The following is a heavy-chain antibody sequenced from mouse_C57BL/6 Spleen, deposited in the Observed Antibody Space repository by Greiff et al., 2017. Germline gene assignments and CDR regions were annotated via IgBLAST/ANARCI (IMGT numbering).Heavy chain of an antibody. Sequence: EVQLVESGGGLVKPGGSLKLSCAASGFTFSDYGMHWVRQAPEKGLEWVAYISSGSSTIYYADTVKGRFTISRDNAKNTPFLQMTSLRSEDTAMYYCASGTGWYFDVWGTGTTVTVSS. CDR1: GFTFSDYG. CDR3: ASGTGWYFDV. CDR2: ISSGSSTI. V-gene: IGHV5-17*01. D-gene: IGHD3-3*01. J-gene: IGHJ1*03.